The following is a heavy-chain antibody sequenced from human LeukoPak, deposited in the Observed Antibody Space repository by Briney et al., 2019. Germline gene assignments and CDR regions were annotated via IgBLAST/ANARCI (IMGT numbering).Heavy chain of an antibody. D-gene: IGHD3-10*01. CDR1: GGSISSYY. CDR2: IYYSGST. V-gene: IGHV4-59*01. J-gene: IGHJ6*02. CDR3: ARVKGSGSYYGQDYGMDV. Sequence: PSETLSLTCTVSGGSISSYYWSWIRQPPGKGLEWIGYIYYSGSTNYNPSLKSRVTISVDTSKNQFSLKLSSVTAADTAVYYCARVKGSGSYYGQDYGMDVWGQGITVTVSS.